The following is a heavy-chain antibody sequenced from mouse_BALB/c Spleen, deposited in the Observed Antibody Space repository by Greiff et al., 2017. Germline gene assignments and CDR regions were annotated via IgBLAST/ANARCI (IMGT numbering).Heavy chain of an antibody. J-gene: IGHJ4*01. V-gene: IGHV1S81*02. CDR1: GYTFTSYY. CDR2: INPSNGGT. CDR3: TRLLLRGDYAMDY. Sequence: QVQLQQSGAELVKPGASVKLSCKASGYTFTSYYMYWVKQRPGQGLEWIGEINPSNGGTNFNEKFKSKATLTVDKSSSTAYMQLSSLTSEDSAVYYCTRLLLRGDYAMDYWGQGTSVTVSS. D-gene: IGHD1-1*01.